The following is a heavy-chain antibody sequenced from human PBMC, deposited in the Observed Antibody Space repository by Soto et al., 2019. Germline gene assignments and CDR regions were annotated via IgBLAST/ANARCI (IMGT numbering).Heavy chain of an antibody. D-gene: IGHD2-2*01. CDR1: GGSITSSGYY. Sequence: QVQLQESGPGLVKPSQTLSLTCTVSGGSITSSGYYWSGIRKHPGEGLEWIGFTSNSGSTSYNPYLKSRVTISANTSSNQSSLNLKSATAAETAVYYCARGGGSTKVDYWGQGTVVTVSP. V-gene: IGHV4-31*03. J-gene: IGHJ4*02. CDR2: TSNSGST. CDR3: ARGGGSTKVDY.